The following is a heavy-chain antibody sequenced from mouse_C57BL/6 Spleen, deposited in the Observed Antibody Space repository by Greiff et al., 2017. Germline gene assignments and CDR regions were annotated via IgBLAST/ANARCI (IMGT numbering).Heavy chain of an antibody. Sequence: EVQLQQSGPELVKPGASVKISCKASGYSFTDYNMNWVKQSKGKSLEWIGVINPNYGTTSYNQKFKGKATLTVDQSSSTAYMRLNSLTAEDSAVYYCASRIYYDYDEVAYWGQGTLVTVSA. CDR3: ASRIYYDYDEVAY. CDR2: INPNYGTT. J-gene: IGHJ3*01. V-gene: IGHV1-39*01. CDR1: GYSFTDYN. D-gene: IGHD2-4*01.